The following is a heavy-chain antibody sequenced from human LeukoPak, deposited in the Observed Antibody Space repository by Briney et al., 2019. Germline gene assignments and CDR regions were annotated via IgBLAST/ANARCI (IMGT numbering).Heavy chain of an antibody. Sequence: PSETLSLTCSVSGFSITSGYYWGWIRQPPGKGLEWIGHFYHGGSSYYNPSLKSRVTISVDSSKNQFSLKLGSVTAADTAFYYCARSTWSNTWPLIDYWGQGTLVTVS. V-gene: IGHV4-38-2*02. CDR3: ARSTWSNTWPLIDY. J-gene: IGHJ4*02. CDR1: GFSITSGYY. CDR2: FYHGGSS. D-gene: IGHD2/OR15-2a*01.